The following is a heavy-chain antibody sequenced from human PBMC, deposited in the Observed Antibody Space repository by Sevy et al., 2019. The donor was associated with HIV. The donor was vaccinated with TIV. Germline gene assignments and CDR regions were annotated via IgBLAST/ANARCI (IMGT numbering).Heavy chain of an antibody. J-gene: IGHJ4*02. CDR1: GFTFSSYE. Sequence: GGSLRLSCAASGFTFSSYEMNWVRQAPGKGLEWVSYISSSGSTIYYAHSVKGRFTISRDNAKNSLYLQMNSLRAEDTAVYYCASPGYDYDYWGQGTLVTVSS. D-gene: IGHD5-12*01. CDR3: ASPGYDYDY. V-gene: IGHV3-48*03. CDR2: ISSSGSTI.